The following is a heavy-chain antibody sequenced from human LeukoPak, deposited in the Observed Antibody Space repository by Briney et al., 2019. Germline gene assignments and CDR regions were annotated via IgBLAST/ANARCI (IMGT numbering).Heavy chain of an antibody. J-gene: IGHJ5*02. CDR1: GGSISSYY. D-gene: IGHD3-3*01. CDR3: ARVGEYYDFWSGYLNWFDP. V-gene: IGHV4-59*01. CDR2: IYYSGST. Sequence: PSETLSLTCTVSGGSISSYYWSWLRQPPGKGLEWIGYIYYSGSTNYNPSLKSRVTISVDTSKNQFSLKLSSVTAADTAVYYCARVGEYYDFWSGYLNWFDPWGQGTLVTVSS.